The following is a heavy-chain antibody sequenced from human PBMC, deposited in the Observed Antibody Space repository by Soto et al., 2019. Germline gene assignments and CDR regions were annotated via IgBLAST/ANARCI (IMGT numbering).Heavy chain of an antibody. Sequence: QVQLQESGPGLVKPSETLSLTCTVSGGSISSYYWSWIRQPPGKGLEWIGYIYYSGSTKYNPSLXGXAXIXXDTPKNRFSLRLSAVPAADTGVFYCARVWAGAFDFWVQGTMVTVSS. J-gene: IGHJ3*01. CDR2: IYYSGST. D-gene: IGHD1-26*01. CDR1: GGSISSYY. CDR3: ARVWAGAFDF. V-gene: IGHV4-59*01.